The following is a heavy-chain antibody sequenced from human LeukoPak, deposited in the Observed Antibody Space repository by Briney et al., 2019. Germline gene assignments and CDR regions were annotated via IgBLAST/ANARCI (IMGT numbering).Heavy chain of an antibody. CDR1: GFPFSTYC. CDR2: ISSSSDYI. J-gene: IGHJ3*02. V-gene: IGHV3-21*01. Sequence: GGSLRLSCAASGFPFSTYCMNWFRQAPGKGLEWVSSISSSSDYIYYADSVKGRFTVSRDNAKSSLYLQMDSLRAEDSAVYYCTRDFVPDTMSYSFDIWGQGTMVTVSS. D-gene: IGHD3-10*02. CDR3: TRDFVPDTMSYSFDI.